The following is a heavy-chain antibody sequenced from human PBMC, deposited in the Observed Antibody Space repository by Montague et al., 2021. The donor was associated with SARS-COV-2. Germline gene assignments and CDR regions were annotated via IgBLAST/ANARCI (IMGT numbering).Heavy chain of an antibody. J-gene: IGHJ4*02. CDR2: IYYSGST. CDR1: GGPISSYY. CDR3: ARGDIEMCTSKSGGNFYLFDY. V-gene: IGHV4-59*13. Sequence: SETLSLTCTVSGGPISSYYWSWIRQPPGKGLEWIGYIYYSGSTNYNPSLKSPVTISVDTSKNQFSLNLSSVTAADTAVYYCARGDIEMCTSKSGGNFYLFDYWGQGALVTDSS. D-gene: IGHD5-24*01.